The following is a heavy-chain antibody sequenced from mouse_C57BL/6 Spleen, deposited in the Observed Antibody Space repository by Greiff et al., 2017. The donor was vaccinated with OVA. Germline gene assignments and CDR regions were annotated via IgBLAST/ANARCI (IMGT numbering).Heavy chain of an antibody. Sequence: QVQLKQSGPGLVAPSQSLSITCTVSGYSLTSYGVSWVRQPPGKGLEWLGVIWGDESTNYHSALISRLSISKDNSKCKVNLKLNSLQTDDTATYYCDAYDGYAWGQGTTLTVSS. D-gene: IGHD2-3*01. CDR1: GYSLTSYG. CDR3: DAYDGYA. CDR2: IWGDEST. J-gene: IGHJ2*01. V-gene: IGHV2-3*01.